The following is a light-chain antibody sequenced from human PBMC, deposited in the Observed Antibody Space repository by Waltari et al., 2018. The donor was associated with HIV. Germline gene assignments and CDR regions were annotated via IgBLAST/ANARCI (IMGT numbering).Light chain of an antibody. CDR2: GNN. CDR3: AAWDDNLNAL. CDR1: RYNIGSNS. V-gene: IGLV1-44*01. J-gene: IGLJ2*01. Sequence: QSVLRQPPSASGTPGQRVTISCSGGRYNIGSNSVSWYQQLPGMAPKLLIYGNNRRPSGVPDRFSGSKSGTSASLAISGLQSEDEADYYCAAWDDNLNALFGGGTKLTVL.